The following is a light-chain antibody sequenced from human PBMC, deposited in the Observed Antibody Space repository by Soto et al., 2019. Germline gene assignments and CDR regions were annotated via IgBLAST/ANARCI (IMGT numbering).Light chain of an antibody. Sequence: QSVLTQAPSASGTPGQRVTISCSGSSSNIGSNTVNWYQQLPGTAPKLLIYSDNQRPSGVPDRFSGSKSGTSASLAISGLQSEDEADYYCSSYTSSNILYVIFGGGTKVTVL. CDR1: SSNIGSNT. V-gene: IGLV1-44*01. J-gene: IGLJ2*01. CDR2: SDN. CDR3: SSYTSSNILYVI.